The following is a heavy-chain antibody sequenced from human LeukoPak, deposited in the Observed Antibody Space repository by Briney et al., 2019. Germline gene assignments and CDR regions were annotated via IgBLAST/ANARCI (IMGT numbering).Heavy chain of an antibody. J-gene: IGHJ4*02. V-gene: IGHV3-48*04. D-gene: IGHD1-1*01. Sequence: GGPLRLSCAASVFTFRDYSMNWVPEAPGEGLEWISCIGITSGNTKYADSVKGRFTISGDNAKHSLYLQMNSLRVEDTAVYYCARDHNYAFDNWGQGTLVTVSS. CDR3: ARDHNYAFDN. CDR1: VFTFRDYS. CDR2: IGITSGNT.